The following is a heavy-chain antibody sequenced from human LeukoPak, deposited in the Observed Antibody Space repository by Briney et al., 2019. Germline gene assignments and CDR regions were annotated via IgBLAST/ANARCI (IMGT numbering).Heavy chain of an antibody. D-gene: IGHD3-22*01. CDR2: ISAYNGNT. Sequence: ASVKVSCKASGYTFTSYGISWVRQAPGQGLEWMGWISAYNGNTNYAQKLQGRVTMTTDTSTSTAYMELRSLRSDDTAVYYCARGMYYYDSSGYYHLDYWGQGTLVTVSS. CDR1: GYTFTSYG. V-gene: IGHV1-18*01. CDR3: ARGMYYYDSSGYYHLDY. J-gene: IGHJ4*02.